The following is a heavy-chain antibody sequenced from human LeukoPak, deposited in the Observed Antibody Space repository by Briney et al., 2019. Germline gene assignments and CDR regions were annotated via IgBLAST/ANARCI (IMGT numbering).Heavy chain of an antibody. CDR3: ATQLRFDAFDI. J-gene: IGHJ3*02. V-gene: IGHV3-53*01. CDR2: IYSGGST. D-gene: IGHD5-12*01. CDR1: RFTVSSNY. Sequence: PGGSLRLSCAASRFTVSSNYMSWVRQAPGKGLEWVSVIYSGGSTYYADSVKGRFTISRDNSKNTLYLQMNSLRAEDTAVYYCATQLRFDAFDIWGQGTMVTVSS.